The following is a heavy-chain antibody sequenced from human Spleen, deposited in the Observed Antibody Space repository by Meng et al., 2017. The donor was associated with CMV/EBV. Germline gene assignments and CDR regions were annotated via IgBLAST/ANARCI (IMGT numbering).Heavy chain of an antibody. Sequence: QGQLQESGPGLVKPSQTLSLTCTVSGGSISSYYWSWIRQPAGKGLEWIGRIYTSGSTNYNPSLKSRVTMSVDTSKNQFSLKLSSVTAADTAVYYCARDQLIDPLGDFDYWGQGTLVTVSS. CDR2: IYTSGST. CDR3: ARDQLIDPLGDFDY. CDR1: GGSISSYY. V-gene: IGHV4-4*07. D-gene: IGHD1-1*01. J-gene: IGHJ4*02.